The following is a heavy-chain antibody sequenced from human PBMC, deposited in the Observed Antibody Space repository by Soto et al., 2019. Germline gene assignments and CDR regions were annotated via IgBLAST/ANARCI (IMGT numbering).Heavy chain of an antibody. CDR3: ARERNDYVWGSYRYYDY. CDR2: IYYSGST. CDR1: GGSVSSGSYY. J-gene: IGHJ4*02. Sequence: PSETLSLTCTVSGGSVSSGSYYWSWIRQPPGKGLEWIGYIYYSGSTNYNPSLKSRVTISVDTSKNQFSLKLSSVTAADTAVYYCARERNDYVWGSYRYYDYWGQGTLVTVSS. D-gene: IGHD3-16*02. V-gene: IGHV4-61*01.